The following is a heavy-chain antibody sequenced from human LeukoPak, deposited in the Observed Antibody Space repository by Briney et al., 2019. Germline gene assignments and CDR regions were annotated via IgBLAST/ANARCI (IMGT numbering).Heavy chain of an antibody. CDR2: IWYDGSNK. Sequence: GGSLRLSCAASGFTFSSYGMHWVRQAPGKGLEWVAVIWYDGSNKYYADSVKGRFTISRDSSKNTLYLRMNSLRAEDTAVYYCAKVGPLEWLLSLDYWGQGTLVTVSS. CDR3: AKVGPLEWLLSLDY. D-gene: IGHD3-3*01. V-gene: IGHV3-33*06. J-gene: IGHJ4*02. CDR1: GFTFSSYG.